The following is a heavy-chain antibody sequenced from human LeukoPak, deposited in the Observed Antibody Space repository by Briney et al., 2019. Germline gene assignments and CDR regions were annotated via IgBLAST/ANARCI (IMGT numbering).Heavy chain of an antibody. J-gene: IGHJ6*03. V-gene: IGHV4-59*01. CDR1: GGSIRGYF. Sequence: SETLSLTCNVSGGSIRGYFWSWIRQPPGKGLEWIGYIYSSGSTNYNPSLKSRVTMSVDTSKNQFSLKVSSVTAADTAVYYCARVFDSGSQAYFYYMDVWGKGTTVTISS. CDR3: ARVFDSGSQAYFYYMDV. D-gene: IGHD3-10*01. CDR2: IYSSGST.